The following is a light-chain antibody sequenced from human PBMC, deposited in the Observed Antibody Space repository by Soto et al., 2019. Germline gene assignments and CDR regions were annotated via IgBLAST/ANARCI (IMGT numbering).Light chain of an antibody. J-gene: IGKJ1*01. V-gene: IGKV3-15*01. CDR3: QQYNNWPRT. Sequence: EIVLTQSPATLSLSPGERAPLSCRASRSFASSYLAWYQHKPGQAPRLLIYGASTRATGIPARFSGSGSGTEFTLTISSLQSEDFAVYYCQQYNNWPRTFGQGTKVDI. CDR2: GAS. CDR1: RSFASSY.